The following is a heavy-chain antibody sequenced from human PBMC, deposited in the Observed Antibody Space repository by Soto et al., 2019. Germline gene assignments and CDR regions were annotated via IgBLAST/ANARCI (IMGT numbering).Heavy chain of an antibody. CDR1: GDRDTRNRAA. CDR3: ARSSYYYESFDI. J-gene: IGHJ3*02. V-gene: IGHV6-1*01. Sequence: CSISGDRDTRNRAAWNWIKKSPSRGLEWLGRTYSRSKWYKDYAVSVKSRITINPDTSKNQFSLQLNSVTPEDTAVYYCARSSYYYESFDIWGQGPMVSV. D-gene: IGHD3-16*01. CDR2: TYSRSKWYK.